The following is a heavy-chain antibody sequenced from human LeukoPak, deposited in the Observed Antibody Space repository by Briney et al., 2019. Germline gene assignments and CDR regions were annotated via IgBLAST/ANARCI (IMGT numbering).Heavy chain of an antibody. D-gene: IGHD3-9*01. Sequence: GESLKISCKGSGYSFTSYWIGWVRQMPGKGLEWRGIIYPGDSDIRYSPSFQGQVTISADKSISTAYLQWSSLKASDTAMYYCARTYMSVLPYYDILTGYYHPFDYWGQGTLVTVSS. V-gene: IGHV5-51*01. CDR1: GYSFTSYW. CDR2: IYPGDSDI. J-gene: IGHJ4*02. CDR3: ARTYMSVLPYYDILTGYYHPFDY.